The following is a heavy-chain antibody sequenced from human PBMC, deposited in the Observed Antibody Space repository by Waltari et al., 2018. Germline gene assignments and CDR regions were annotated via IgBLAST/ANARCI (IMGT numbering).Heavy chain of an antibody. Sequence: EVQLVESGGGLVQPGGSLRLSCAASGFTFSSYWMSWVRQAPGKGLGWVANIKHEGSEKYYVDSVKGRFTISKDNAKNSLYLQMNSLRAEDTAVYYCARDSGYSSGGGLNYWGQGTLVTVSS. CDR3: ARDSGYSSGGGLNY. CDR2: IKHEGSEK. CDR1: GFTFSSYW. D-gene: IGHD6-19*01. V-gene: IGHV3-7*01. J-gene: IGHJ4*02.